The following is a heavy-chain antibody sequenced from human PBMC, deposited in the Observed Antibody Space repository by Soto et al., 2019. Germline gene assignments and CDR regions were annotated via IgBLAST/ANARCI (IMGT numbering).Heavy chain of an antibody. CDR1: GGTFSSYT. J-gene: IGHJ5*02. Sequence: ASVKVSCKASGGTFSSYTISWVRQAPGQGLEWMGRIIPILGIANYAQKFQGRVTITADKSTSTAYMELSSLRSEDTAVYYCARGWQDFWERTGSGKNWFDPWGQGTLVTVSS. CDR2: IIPILGIA. CDR3: ARGWQDFWERTGSGKNWFDP. V-gene: IGHV1-69*02. D-gene: IGHD3-10*01.